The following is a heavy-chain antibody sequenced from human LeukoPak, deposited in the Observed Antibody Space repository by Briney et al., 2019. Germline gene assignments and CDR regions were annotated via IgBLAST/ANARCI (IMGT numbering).Heavy chain of an antibody. Sequence: PGGSLRLSCAASGFTFSSYGMHWVRQAPGKGLEWVAFIRYDGSNKYYADSVKGRFTISRDNSKNTLYLQMNSLRAEDTAVYYCARGAGATKPGDAFDIWGQGTMVTVSS. J-gene: IGHJ3*02. D-gene: IGHD1-26*01. CDR3: ARGAGATKPGDAFDI. CDR2: IRYDGSNK. V-gene: IGHV3-30*02. CDR1: GFTFSSYG.